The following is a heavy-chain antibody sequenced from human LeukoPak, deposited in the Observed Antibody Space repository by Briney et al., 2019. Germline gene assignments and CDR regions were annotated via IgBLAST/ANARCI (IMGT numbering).Heavy chain of an antibody. CDR1: GFTFSSYG. CDR2: IRYDGSNK. J-gene: IGHJ3*01. Sequence: PGGSLRLSCAASGFTFSSYGMRWVRQAPGKGLEWVAFIRYDGSNKYYADSVKGRFTISRDNSKNTLYLQMNSLRAEDTAVYYCANCGLSSTSCYPSFWGQGTMVTVSS. V-gene: IGHV3-30*02. CDR3: ANCGLSSTSCYPSF. D-gene: IGHD2-2*01.